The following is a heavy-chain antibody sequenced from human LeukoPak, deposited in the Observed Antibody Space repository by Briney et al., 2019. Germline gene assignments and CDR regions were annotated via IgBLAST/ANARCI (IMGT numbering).Heavy chain of an antibody. Sequence: GGSLRLSCAASGFTFSSYWMHWVRQAPGKGLVWVSRINSDGSSTSYADSVKGRFTISRDNAKNTLYLQMNSLRAEDTAVYYCARPRALRANWFDPWGQGTLVTVSS. CDR2: INSDGSST. J-gene: IGHJ5*02. V-gene: IGHV3-74*01. CDR3: ARPRALRANWFDP. CDR1: GFTFSSYW.